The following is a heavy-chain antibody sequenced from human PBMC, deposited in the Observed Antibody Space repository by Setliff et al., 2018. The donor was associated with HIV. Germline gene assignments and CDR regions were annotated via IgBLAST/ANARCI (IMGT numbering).Heavy chain of an antibody. J-gene: IGHJ4*02. CDR3: ATAGEYYDDSGYFFDY. Sequence: SETLSLTCSVSSDSISSGSYYWSWIRLPAGKGLEWIGQIHTSGSTYYNPSLKSRATISVDTSKNQFPLKLSSVTAADTAVYYCATAGEYYDDSGYFFDYWGQGALVTVSS. D-gene: IGHD3-22*01. CDR1: SDSISSGSYY. CDR2: IHTSGST. V-gene: IGHV4-61*09.